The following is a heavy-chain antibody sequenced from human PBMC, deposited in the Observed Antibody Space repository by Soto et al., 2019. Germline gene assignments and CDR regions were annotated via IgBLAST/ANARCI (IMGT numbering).Heavy chain of an antibody. V-gene: IGHV4-39*01. D-gene: IGHD4-4*01. CDR3: AVTPFFNWFDP. J-gene: IGHJ5*02. CDR2: IYYSGST. CDR1: GGSISSSSYY. Sequence: SETLSLTCTFSGGSISSSSYYLGWIRQPPGKGLEWIGSIYYSGSTYYNPSLKSRVTISADTSKNQFSLKLSSVTAADTAVYYCAVTPFFNWFDPWGQGTLVTVSS.